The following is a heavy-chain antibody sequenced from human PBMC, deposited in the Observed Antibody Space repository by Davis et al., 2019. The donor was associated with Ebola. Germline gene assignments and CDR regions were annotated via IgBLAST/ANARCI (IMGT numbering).Heavy chain of an antibody. Sequence: ASVKVSCKASGYTFTSYAMHWVRRAPGQRLEWMGWISAYNGNTNYAQKLQGRVTMTTDTSTSTAYMELRSLRSDDTAVYYCARGGIAARSPRAEYFQHWGQGTLVTVSS. CDR1: GYTFTSYA. J-gene: IGHJ1*01. CDR2: ISAYNGNT. CDR3: ARGGIAARSPRAEYFQH. V-gene: IGHV1-18*01. D-gene: IGHD6-6*01.